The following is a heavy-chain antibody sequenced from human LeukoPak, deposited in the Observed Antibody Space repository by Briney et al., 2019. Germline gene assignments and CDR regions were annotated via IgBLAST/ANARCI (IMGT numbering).Heavy chain of an antibody. Sequence: GGSLRLSCAASGFTFRSYEMNWVRQAPGKGLEWVSYISSSHIYYADSVKGRFTISRDNAKNSLYLQMNSLRAEDTAVYYCAREEGDSGSHYVGSRAAFDIWGQGTMVTVSS. CDR1: GFTFRSYE. CDR2: ISSSHI. D-gene: IGHD1-26*01. V-gene: IGHV3-48*03. CDR3: AREEGDSGSHYVGSRAAFDI. J-gene: IGHJ3*02.